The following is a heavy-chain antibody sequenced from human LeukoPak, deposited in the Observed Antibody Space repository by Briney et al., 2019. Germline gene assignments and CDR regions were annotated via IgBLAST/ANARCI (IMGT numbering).Heavy chain of an antibody. J-gene: IGHJ6*02. CDR3: ARDPLIAVAGTYYYYGMDV. CDR2: IKQDGSEK. V-gene: IGHV3-7*01. Sequence: PGRSLRLSCAASGFTFSSYWMSWVRQAPGKGLEWVANIKQDGSEKYYVDSVKGRFTISRDNAKNSLYLQMNSLRAEDTAVYYCARDPLIAVAGTYYYYGMDVWGQGTTVTVSS. CDR1: GFTFSSYW. D-gene: IGHD6-19*01.